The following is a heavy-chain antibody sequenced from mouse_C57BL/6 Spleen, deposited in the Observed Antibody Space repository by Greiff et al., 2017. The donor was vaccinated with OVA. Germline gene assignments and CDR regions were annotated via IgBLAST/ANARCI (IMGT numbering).Heavy chain of an antibody. V-gene: IGHV5-17*01. CDR2: ISSGSSTI. CDR1: GFTFSDYG. CDR3: ARGDDYDAMDY. Sequence: EVKLVESGGGLVKPGGSLKLSCAASGFTFSDYGMHWVRQAPEKGLEWVAYISSGSSTIYYADTVKGRFTISRDNAKNTLFLQMTSLRSEDTAMYYCARGDDYDAMDYWGQGTSVTVSS. J-gene: IGHJ4*01.